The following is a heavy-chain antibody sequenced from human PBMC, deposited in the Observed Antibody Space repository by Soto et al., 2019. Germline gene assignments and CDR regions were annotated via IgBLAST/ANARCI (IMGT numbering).Heavy chain of an antibody. CDR3: AKSPRVLPYYDCWSGYYPHYYYYMDV. D-gene: IGHD3-3*01. Sequence: GGSLRLSCAASGFTFSSYAMSWVRQAPGKGLEWVSAISGSGGSTYYADSVKGRFTISRDNSKNTLYLQMNSLRAEDTAVYYCAKSPRVLPYYDCWSGYYPHYYYYMDVWGKGTTVTVSS. CDR1: GFTFSSYA. J-gene: IGHJ6*03. V-gene: IGHV3-23*01. CDR2: ISGSGGST.